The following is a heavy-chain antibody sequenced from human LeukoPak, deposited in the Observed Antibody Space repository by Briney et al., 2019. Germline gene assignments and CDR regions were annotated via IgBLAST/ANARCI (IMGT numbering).Heavy chain of an antibody. Sequence: SETLSLTCTVSGGSISSYYWSWIRQPPGKGLEWIGYIYYSGSTNYNPSLKSRVTISVDTSKNQFSLNLSSVTAADTAVYFCARGSRRSYFDYWGPGALVLVSS. CDR2: IYYSGST. V-gene: IGHV4-59*12. CDR3: ARGSRRSYFDY. CDR1: GGSISSYY. J-gene: IGHJ4*02.